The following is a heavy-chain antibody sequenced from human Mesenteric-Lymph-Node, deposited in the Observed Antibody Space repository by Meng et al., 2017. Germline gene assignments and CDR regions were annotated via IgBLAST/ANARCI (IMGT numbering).Heavy chain of an antibody. CDR1: GGSLSGHW. CDR3: ARGPHIYWPLLGY. Sequence: QVLLQPWAAGLVTPSETLSLTCVNSGGSLSGHWWTGIRQTPGKGLDWIGETNDSRGTNYGPSLKSRVTISQDTSKNQFSLELRSVTAADTAVYFCARGPHIYWPLLGYCGQGTLVTVAS. CDR2: TNDSRGT. V-gene: IGHV4-34*01. J-gene: IGHJ4*02. D-gene: IGHD2-21*01.